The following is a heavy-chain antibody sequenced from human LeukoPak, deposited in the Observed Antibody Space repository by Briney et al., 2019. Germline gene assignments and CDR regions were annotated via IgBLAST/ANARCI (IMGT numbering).Heavy chain of an antibody. CDR1: GGSISSYY. Sequence: SETLSLTCTVSGGSISSYYWSWIRQPPGKGLEWIGYIYYSGSTNYNPSLKSRVTISVDTSKNQFSLKLSSVTAADTAVYYCARSVDTAMVLDYWGQGTLVTVSS. CDR2: IYYSGST. D-gene: IGHD5-18*01. J-gene: IGHJ4*02. CDR3: ARSVDTAMVLDY. V-gene: IGHV4-59*01.